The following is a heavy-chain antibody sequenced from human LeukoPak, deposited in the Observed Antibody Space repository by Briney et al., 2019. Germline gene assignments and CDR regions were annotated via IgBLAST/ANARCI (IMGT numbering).Heavy chain of an antibody. Sequence: SETLSLTCTVSGGSISSSSYYWGWIRQPPGKGLEWIGSIYYSGSTYCKPSLKSRVTVSVDTSKNQFSLKLSSVTAADTAVYYCARRYWYYYDSSGYLEAFDIWGQGTMVTVSS. D-gene: IGHD3-22*01. V-gene: IGHV4-39*07. J-gene: IGHJ3*02. CDR1: GGSISSSSYY. CDR3: ARRYWYYYDSSGYLEAFDI. CDR2: IYYSGST.